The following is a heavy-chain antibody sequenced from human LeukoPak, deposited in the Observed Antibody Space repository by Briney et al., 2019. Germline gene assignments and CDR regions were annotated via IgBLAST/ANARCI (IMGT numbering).Heavy chain of an antibody. V-gene: IGHV4-39*07. CDR2: IYYTGNT. CDR1: GGSIIGYY. J-gene: IGHJ6*03. Sequence: SETLSLTCTVSGGSIIGYYWGWIRQPPGKGLEWIGNIYYTGNTYYNSSLKSRVTISLDTSKNQFSLKLSSVTAADTAVYYCARVVVRGSYTGYYYYMDVWGKGTTVTISS. D-gene: IGHD1-26*01. CDR3: ARVVVRGSYTGYYYYMDV.